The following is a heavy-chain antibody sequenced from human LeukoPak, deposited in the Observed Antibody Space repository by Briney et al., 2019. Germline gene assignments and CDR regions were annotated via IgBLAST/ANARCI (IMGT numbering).Heavy chain of an antibody. CDR3: ARSAGPLVLVTASLNNNYHYYYMDV. CDR2: IIPIFGTA. J-gene: IGHJ6*03. CDR1: GGTFSSYA. V-gene: IGHV1-69*13. D-gene: IGHD2-21*02. Sequence: GASVKVSCKASGGTFSSYAISWVRQAPGQGLEWMGGIIPIFGTANYAQKFQGRVTITADESTRTAYMEMSSLRPEDTAIYYCARSAGPLVLVTASLNNNYHYYYMDVWGKGTTVTISS.